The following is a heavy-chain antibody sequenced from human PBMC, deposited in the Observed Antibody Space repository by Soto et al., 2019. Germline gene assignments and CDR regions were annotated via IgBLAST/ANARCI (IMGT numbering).Heavy chain of an antibody. CDR1: GGSFSGYY. D-gene: IGHD3-16*01. V-gene: IGHV4-34*01. CDR3: AREGGPLPYYYYYYMDV. J-gene: IGHJ6*03. Sequence: SETLSLTCAVYGGSFSGYYWSWIRQPPGKGLEWIGEINHSGSTNYNPSLKSRVTISVDTSKNQFSLKLSSVTAADTAVYYCAREGGPLPYYYYYYMDVWGKGTTVTVSS. CDR2: INHSGST.